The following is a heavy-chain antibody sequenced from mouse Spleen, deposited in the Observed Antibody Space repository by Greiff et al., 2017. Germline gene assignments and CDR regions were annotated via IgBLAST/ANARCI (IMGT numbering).Heavy chain of an antibody. J-gene: IGHJ2*01. CDR3: ARHEGGGNYN. Sequence: EVHLVESGGGLVKPGGSLKLSCAASGFAFSSYDMSWVRQTPEKRLEWVAYISSGGGSTYYPDTVKGRFTISRDNAKNTLYLQMSSLKSEDTAMYYCARHEGGGNYNWGQGTTLTVSS. D-gene: IGHD2-1*01. CDR2: ISSGGGST. CDR1: GFAFSSYD. V-gene: IGHV5-12-1*01.